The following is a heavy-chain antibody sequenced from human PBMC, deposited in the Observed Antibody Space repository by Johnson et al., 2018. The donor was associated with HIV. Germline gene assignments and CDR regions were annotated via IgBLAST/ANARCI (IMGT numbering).Heavy chain of an antibody. Sequence: QMQLVESGGGLVQPGGSLRLSCAASGFTFSSYGMHWVRQAPGKGLEWVAFIRYDGSNKYYADSVKGRFTISRDNSKNTPYLQMNSLRAEDTAVYYCAKGLGRAAASTRNAFDIWGQGTMVTVSS. CDR1: GFTFSSYG. J-gene: IGHJ3*02. V-gene: IGHV3-30*02. CDR2: IRYDGSNK. CDR3: AKGLGRAAASTRNAFDI. D-gene: IGHD6-13*01.